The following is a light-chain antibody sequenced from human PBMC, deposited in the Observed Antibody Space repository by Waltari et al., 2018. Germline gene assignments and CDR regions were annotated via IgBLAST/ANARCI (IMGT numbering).Light chain of an antibody. CDR3: QQSFSMPIT. V-gene: IGKV1-39*01. CDR2: ASS. CDR1: QTISRY. J-gene: IGKJ5*01. Sequence: DIQMTQSPSSLSASVGDRLPITCRANQTISRYLNWYHQKSGVAPNLLINASSNVQSGVPSRFSGRGSGTDFTLSINCLQPEDFGIYYCQQSFSMPITCGQVTRLEI.